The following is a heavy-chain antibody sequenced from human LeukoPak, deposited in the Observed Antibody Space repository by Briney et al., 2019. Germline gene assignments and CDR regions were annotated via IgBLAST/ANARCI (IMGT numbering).Heavy chain of an antibody. CDR1: GYTFTGYY. J-gene: IGHJ4*02. D-gene: IGHD3-10*01. CDR2: INPNSGGT. CDR3: ARGLWFGELLCY. V-gene: IGHV1-2*02. Sequence: ASVKVSCKASGYTFTGYYMHWVRQAPGQGLGWMGWINPNSGGTNYAQKFQGRVTMTRDTSISTAYMELSRLRSDDTAVYYCARGLWFGELLCYWGQGTLVTVSS.